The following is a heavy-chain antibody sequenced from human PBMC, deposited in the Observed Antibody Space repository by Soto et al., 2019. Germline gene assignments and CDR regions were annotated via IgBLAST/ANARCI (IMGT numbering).Heavy chain of an antibody. CDR3: ARICNRHMTAVTTRSQQPTDYYYYYAMDV. CDR1: GGSISSGDYY. CDR2: IYYRVST. V-gene: IGHV4-30-4*01. Sequence: QVLLQESGPGLLKPSQTLSLTCTVSGGSISSGDYYWSWIRQPPGKGLEWIGYIYYRVSTYYNPSLKSRVTISVGTSKNQFSLRLSSVTAADTAVYYCARICNRHMTAVTTRSQQPTDYYYYYAMDVWGQGTTVTFSS. J-gene: IGHJ6*02. D-gene: IGHD4-17*01.